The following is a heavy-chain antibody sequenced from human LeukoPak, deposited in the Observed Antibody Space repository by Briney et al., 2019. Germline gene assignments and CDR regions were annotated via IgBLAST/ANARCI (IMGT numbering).Heavy chain of an antibody. CDR1: GGSFSGYY. CDR3: ARIRAEIATISYYHYMDG. Sequence: SETLSLTCAVYGGSFSGYYWSWICQPPGKGLEWIGSIYYSGSTYYNPSLKSRVTISVDTSKNQFSLKLSSVTAADTAVYYCARIRAEIATISYYHYMDGWGKGTTVTVSS. D-gene: IGHD5-24*01. J-gene: IGHJ6*03. CDR2: IYYSGST. V-gene: IGHV4-34*01.